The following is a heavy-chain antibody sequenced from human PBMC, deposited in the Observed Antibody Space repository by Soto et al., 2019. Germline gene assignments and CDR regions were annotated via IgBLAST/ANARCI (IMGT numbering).Heavy chain of an antibody. D-gene: IGHD2-2*01. J-gene: IGHJ3*02. CDR1: GFTFSNAW. CDR2: IKSKTDGGTT. CDR3: TTDIVVVPAAIRSAYAFDI. Sequence: LRLSGAASGFTFSNAWMSWVRQAPGKGLEWVGRIKSKTDGGTTDYAAPVKGRFTISRDDSKNTLYLQMNSLKTEDTAVYYCTTDIVVVPAAIRSAYAFDIWGQGTMVTVSS. V-gene: IGHV3-15*01.